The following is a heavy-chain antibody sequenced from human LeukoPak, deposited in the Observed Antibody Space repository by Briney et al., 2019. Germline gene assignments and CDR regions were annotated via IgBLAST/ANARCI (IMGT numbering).Heavy chain of an antibody. CDR2: IRSKAYGGAT. D-gene: IGHD3-22*01. J-gene: IGHJ4*02. V-gene: IGHV3-49*04. CDR3: TRDRYYYDSSGYYGFDS. Sequence: GGSLRLSCAVSGFTFRNAWMSWVRQAPGKGLEWVGFIRSKAYGGATEYAASVKGRFTISRDDSKSIAYLQVNSLKTEDTAVYYCTRDRYYYDSSGYYGFDSWGQGTLVTVSS. CDR1: GFTFRNAW.